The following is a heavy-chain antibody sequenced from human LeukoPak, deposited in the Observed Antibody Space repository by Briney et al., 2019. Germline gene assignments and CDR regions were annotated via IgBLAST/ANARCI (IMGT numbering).Heavy chain of an antibody. V-gene: IGHV1-8*01. CDR2: MNPNSGNT. Sequence: GASVKVSCKASGYTFTSYDINWVRHATGQGPEWKGWMNPNSGNTGYAQKFQGRVTMTRNTSISTAYMELSSLRSEDTAVYYCARGGYYYDSSGYYHIDYWGQGTLVTVSS. CDR1: GYTFTSYD. D-gene: IGHD3-22*01. CDR3: ARGGYYYDSSGYYHIDY. J-gene: IGHJ4*02.